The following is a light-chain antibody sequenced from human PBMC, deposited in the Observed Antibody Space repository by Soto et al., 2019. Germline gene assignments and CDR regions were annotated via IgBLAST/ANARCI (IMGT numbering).Light chain of an antibody. J-gene: IGKJ3*01. V-gene: IGKV1-8*01. CDR1: QGVSTY. CDR2: SAS. CDR3: QQYYSYPFT. Sequence: AILVTQSPSSFSASTGDRVTITCRASQGVSTYLAWYQQKPGMAPKLLVYSASTLQGGVPSRFSGSGRGTDFTLTITSLQSADFATYYCQQYYSYPFTFGPGTRVDIK.